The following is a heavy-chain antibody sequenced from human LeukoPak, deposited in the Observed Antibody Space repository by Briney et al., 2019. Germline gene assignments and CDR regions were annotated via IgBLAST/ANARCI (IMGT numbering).Heavy chain of an antibody. CDR2: ISGSGGST. CDR1: GVTFSSYA. CDR3: AKDRSGGSSWYSFDY. J-gene: IGHJ4*02. Sequence: GGSLRLSCAASGVTFSSYAMSWVRQAPGKGLEWVSTISGSGGSTYYADSVKGRFTISRDNSKNTMYLQMNSLRADDTAVYYCAKDRSGGSSWYSFDYWGQGTLVTVSS. D-gene: IGHD6-13*01. V-gene: IGHV3-23*01.